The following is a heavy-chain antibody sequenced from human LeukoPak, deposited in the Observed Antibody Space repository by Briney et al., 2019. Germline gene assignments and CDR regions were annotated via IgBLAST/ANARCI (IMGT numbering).Heavy chain of an antibody. CDR1: GGSISDYY. CDR2: VFHSGIT. J-gene: IGHJ3*02. D-gene: IGHD3-16*02. CDR3: GRHGGATMFGGFLVDGFNI. V-gene: IGHV4-59*08. Sequence: SETLSLTCTVSGGSISDYYWSWIRQPPGRGLEWIGYVFHSGITNYNPSLESRVTMSVDRTKNQFSLKLTSVTAADTAVYYCGRHGGATMFGGFLVDGFNIWGQGKMVTVSS.